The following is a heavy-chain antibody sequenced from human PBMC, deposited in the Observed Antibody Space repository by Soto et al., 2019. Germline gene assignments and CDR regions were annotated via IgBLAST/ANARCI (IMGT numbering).Heavy chain of an antibody. CDR1: GITFSDYW. Sequence: GXSLRLSCAASGITFSDYWMEWFRQAPGKGLVWVSRIYSDGITTYYGDSVKGRFTISRDNAKSTVYLQMNSLGVEDTATYYCSIHKFDSSGYVSDYWGQGTLVTVSS. J-gene: IGHJ4*02. V-gene: IGHV3-74*01. CDR2: IYSDGITT. CDR3: SIHKFDSSGYVSDY. D-gene: IGHD3-22*01.